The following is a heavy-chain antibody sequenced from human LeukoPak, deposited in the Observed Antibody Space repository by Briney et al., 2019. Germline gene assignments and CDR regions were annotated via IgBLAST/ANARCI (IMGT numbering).Heavy chain of an antibody. D-gene: IGHD3-22*01. J-gene: IGHJ3*02. CDR2: ISGSGGST. CDR3: AKPRVSSSGYYRPDAFDI. CDR1: GFPFSSYA. Sequence: GGSLRLSCAASGFPFSSYAMSWVRQAPGKGLEWVSVISGSGGSTYYADSVKGRFTISRDNSKNTLYLQMNSLRAEDTAVYYCAKPRVSSSGYYRPDAFDIWGQGTMVTVSS. V-gene: IGHV3-23*01.